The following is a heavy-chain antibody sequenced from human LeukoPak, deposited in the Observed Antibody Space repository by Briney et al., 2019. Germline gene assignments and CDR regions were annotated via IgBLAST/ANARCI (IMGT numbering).Heavy chain of an antibody. V-gene: IGHV4-59*12. D-gene: IGHD3-3*01. CDR2: IYYSGST. CDR3: ARREYYDFWSGYYQFVWFDP. Sequence: SETLSLTCTVSGGSISSYYWSWIRQPPGKGLEWIGYIYYSGSTNYNPSLKSRVTISVDTSKNQFSLKLSSVTAADTAVYYCARREYYDFWSGYYQFVWFDPWGQGTLVTVSS. CDR1: GGSISSYY. J-gene: IGHJ5*02.